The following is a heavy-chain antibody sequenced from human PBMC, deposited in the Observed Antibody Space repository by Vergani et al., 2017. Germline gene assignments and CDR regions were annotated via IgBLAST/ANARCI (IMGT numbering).Heavy chain of an antibody. CDR2: IYYSGST. Sequence: QLQLQESGPGLVKPSETLSLTCTVSGGSISSSSYYWGWIRQPPGKGLEWIGSIYYSGSTYYNPSLKSRVTISVDTSKNQFSLKLSSVTAADTAVYYCARHPMYYYDSSGHTATQAFDIWGQGTMVTVSS. CDR1: GGSISSSSYY. D-gene: IGHD3-22*01. CDR3: ARHPMYYYDSSGHTATQAFDI. J-gene: IGHJ3*02. V-gene: IGHV4-39*01.